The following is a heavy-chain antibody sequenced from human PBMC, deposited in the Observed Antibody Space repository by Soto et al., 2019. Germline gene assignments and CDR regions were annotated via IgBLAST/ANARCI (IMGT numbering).Heavy chain of an antibody. CDR3: ADLSLGYCITTTCPPDY. J-gene: IGHJ4*02. Sequence: PGESLKISCKGSGYSFTSYWIGWVRQMPGKGLEWMGIIYPGDSDTRYSPSFQGQVTISADKSISTAYLQWSSLKASDTAMYYCADLSLGYCITTTCPPDYWGQGTLVTVSS. CDR2: IYPGDSDT. CDR1: GYSFTSYW. D-gene: IGHD2-2*01. V-gene: IGHV5-51*01.